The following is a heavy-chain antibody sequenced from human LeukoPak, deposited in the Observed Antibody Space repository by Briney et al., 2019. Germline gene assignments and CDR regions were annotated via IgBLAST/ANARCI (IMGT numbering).Heavy chain of an antibody. D-gene: IGHD3-10*01. CDR3: ARIRVIYGSESPDAFVI. Sequence: ASVKVSCKASGYAFTSYDINWVRQATGQGLEWMGWMNPYSGNTGYAQKFQGRVTMTRNTAISTAYMELSSLRSEDTAVYYCARIRVIYGSESPDAFVIWGQRTMVTVSS. CDR1: GYAFTSYD. J-gene: IGHJ3*02. CDR2: MNPYSGNT. V-gene: IGHV1-8*01.